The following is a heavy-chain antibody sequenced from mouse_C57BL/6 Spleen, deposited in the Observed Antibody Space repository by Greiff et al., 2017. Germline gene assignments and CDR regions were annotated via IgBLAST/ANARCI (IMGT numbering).Heavy chain of an antibody. V-gene: IGHV1-52*01. D-gene: IGHD1-1*01. Sequence: VQLQQPGAELVRPGSSVKLSCKASGYTFTSYWMHWVKQRPIQGLEWIGNIDPSDSETHYNQTFKDKATLPVDKSSSTSYMQLSSLTSEESSVYYSARAYGSSTYYDMDYWGQGTSVTVSS. CDR1: GYTFTSYW. CDR3: ARAYGSSTYYDMDY. J-gene: IGHJ4*01. CDR2: IDPSDSET.